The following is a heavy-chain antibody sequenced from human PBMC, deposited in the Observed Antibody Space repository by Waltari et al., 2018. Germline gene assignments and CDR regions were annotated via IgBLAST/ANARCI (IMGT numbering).Heavy chain of an antibody. CDR3: VKYGFGGVLSH. D-gene: IGHD3-16*01. CDR2: MGGNGEYR. J-gene: IGHJ4*02. CDR1: GFSFSNNG. Sequence: EVQLMESGGKVMQPGGSLRVSCEASGFSFSNNGMSWVRQAPGKGVELISVMGGNGEYRSYADSVKGRFTISRENSKNTLYLQMNSLGADDTAGYFCVKYGFGGVLSHWGQGTLVTV. V-gene: IGHV3-23*01.